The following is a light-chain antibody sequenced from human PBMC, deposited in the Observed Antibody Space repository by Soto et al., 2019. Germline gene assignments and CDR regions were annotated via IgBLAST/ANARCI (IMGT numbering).Light chain of an antibody. CDR3: QSYDSSLSGVV. CDR2: DNN. Sequence: QSVLTQSPPVSGAPGQRVTISCTGSSSNIGAGYDVHWYQQFPGTAPKLLIYDNNNRPSGVPDRFSGSKSGTSASLAITGLQAEDEADYYCQSYDSSLSGVVFGGGTKLTVL. J-gene: IGLJ2*01. V-gene: IGLV1-40*01. CDR1: SSNIGAGYD.